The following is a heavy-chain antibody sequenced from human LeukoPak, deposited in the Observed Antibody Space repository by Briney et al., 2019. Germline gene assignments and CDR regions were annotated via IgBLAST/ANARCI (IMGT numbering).Heavy chain of an antibody. D-gene: IGHD5-18*01. J-gene: IGHJ1*01. CDR2: ISAYNGNT. Sequence: ASVKVSCKASGYTFTSYGISWVRQAPGQGLEWMGWISAYNGNTNYAQKLQGRVTMTTNTSTSTAYMELRSMRCDDTAVYYWARDRGYILIVNWGEGALVTVSS. V-gene: IGHV1-18*01. CDR3: ARDRGYILIVN. CDR1: GYTFTSYG.